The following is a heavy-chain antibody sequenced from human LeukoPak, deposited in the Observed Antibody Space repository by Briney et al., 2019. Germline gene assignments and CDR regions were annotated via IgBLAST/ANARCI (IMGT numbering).Heavy chain of an antibody. CDR3: ARGGRYYDSSGYSDY. V-gene: IGHV1-46*01. CDR1: GYTFTGYY. Sequence: ASVKVSCKASGYTFTGYYMHWVRQAPGQGLEWMGIINPSGGSTSYAQKFQGRVTMTRDMSTSTVYMELSSLRSEDTAVYYCARGGRYYDSSGYSDYWGQGTLVTVSS. J-gene: IGHJ4*02. D-gene: IGHD3-22*01. CDR2: INPSGGST.